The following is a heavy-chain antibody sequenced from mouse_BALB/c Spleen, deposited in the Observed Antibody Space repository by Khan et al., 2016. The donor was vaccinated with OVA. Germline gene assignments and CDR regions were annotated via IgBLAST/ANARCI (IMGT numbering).Heavy chain of an antibody. J-gene: IGHJ4*01. Sequence: QIQLVQSGPELKKPGETVRISCKASGYTFTTAGMQWVQKMPGKGLKWIGWINTHSGVPKYAEDFKGRFAFSLETSASTVYLQITNLKNEDTDTYVCAGGGAAYYRNDGGAMDYWGQGTSVTVSS. CDR3: AGGGAAYYRNDGGAMDY. V-gene: IGHV9-4*02. CDR1: GYTFTTAG. D-gene: IGHD2-14*01. CDR2: INTHSGVP.